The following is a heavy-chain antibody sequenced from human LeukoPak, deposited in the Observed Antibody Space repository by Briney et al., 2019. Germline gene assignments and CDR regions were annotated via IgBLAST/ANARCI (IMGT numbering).Heavy chain of an antibody. V-gene: IGHV3-23*01. CDR2: ISGSGGST. CDR1: GFTFSSYA. CDR3: ASGEVGYCGGDCPAYFQH. Sequence: GGSLRLSCAASGFTFSSYAMSWVRQAPGKGLEWVSAISGSGGSTYYADSVKGRFTISRDNSKNTLYLQMNSLRAEDTAVYYCASGEVGYCGGDCPAYFQHWGQGTLVTVSS. J-gene: IGHJ1*01. D-gene: IGHD2-21*02.